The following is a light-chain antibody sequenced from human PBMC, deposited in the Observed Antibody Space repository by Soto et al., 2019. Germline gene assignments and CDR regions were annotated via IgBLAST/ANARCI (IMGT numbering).Light chain of an antibody. V-gene: IGKV3-20*01. CDR2: GAS. CDR3: QQYGSSPIT. CDR1: LSVNTNY. Sequence: EIVLTQSPGTLSLSPGERATLSCRASLSVNTNYLAWYQQKSGQAPRLLIYGASSRATGIPDRFSGSGSGTDFTLTISRLEPEDFAAYFCQQYGSSPITFGQGTRLEIK. J-gene: IGKJ5*01.